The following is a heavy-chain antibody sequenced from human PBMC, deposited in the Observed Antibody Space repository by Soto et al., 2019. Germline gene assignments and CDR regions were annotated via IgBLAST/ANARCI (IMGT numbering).Heavy chain of an antibody. V-gene: IGHV3-33*01. J-gene: IGHJ4*02. D-gene: IGHD3-3*01. Sequence: QVQLVESGGGVVQPGRSLRLSCASSGFTFRSYGMHWVRQAPGKGLEWVAVVWYDGSEKYYADSVKGRFTISRDNSKNTVSLQMNSLRAEDTAVYYCAREAGGERSLEWLPAVERAKGGDKYFFDYWGQGTLVTVSS. CDR1: GFTFRSYG. CDR3: AREAGGERSLEWLPAVERAKGGDKYFFDY. CDR2: VWYDGSEK.